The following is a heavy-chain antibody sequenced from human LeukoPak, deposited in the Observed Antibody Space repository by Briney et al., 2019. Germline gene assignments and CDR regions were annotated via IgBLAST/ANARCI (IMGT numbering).Heavy chain of an antibody. J-gene: IGHJ6*02. V-gene: IGHV3-66*01. CDR2: IYSGGTT. CDR3: AREGRGASDYYGMDV. CDR1: GFTVSSNY. Sequence: GGSLRPSCAASGFTVSSNYMSWVRQAPGKGLEWVSVIYSGGTTYYADSVKGRFTISRDNSKNTLYLQMNSLRAEDTAVYYCAREGRGASDYYGMDVWGQGTTVTVSS. D-gene: IGHD3-10*01.